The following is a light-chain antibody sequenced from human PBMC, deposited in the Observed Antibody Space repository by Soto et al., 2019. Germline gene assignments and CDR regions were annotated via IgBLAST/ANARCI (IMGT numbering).Light chain of an antibody. Sequence: EIVLTQSPGTLSLSPGERATLSCRASQSVASRYLAWYQQKPGQAPRLLIYGASSRATGIPDRFSGSGSGTDFTLSISRLEPEDFAEYYCQHDGPLSGYTFVQGTNLEIK. V-gene: IGKV3-20*01. J-gene: IGKJ2*01. CDR1: QSVASRY. CDR2: GAS. CDR3: QHDGPLSGYT.